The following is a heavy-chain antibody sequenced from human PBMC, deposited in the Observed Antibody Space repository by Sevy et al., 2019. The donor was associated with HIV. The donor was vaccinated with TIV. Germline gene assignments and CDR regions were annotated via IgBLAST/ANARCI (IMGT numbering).Heavy chain of an antibody. D-gene: IGHD3-16*01. CDR3: ARRFFDV. J-gene: IGHJ4*02. V-gene: IGHV3-7*01. Sequence: GGSLRLSCAASGFTFDTYWMQWVRQAPGKGLEWVANIRQDGGEIYYSDSVKGRFTISRDNGKESLFLQMTNLKVEDSGIYYCARRFFDVWGQGVLVTVSS. CDR1: GFTFDTYW. CDR2: IRQDGGEI.